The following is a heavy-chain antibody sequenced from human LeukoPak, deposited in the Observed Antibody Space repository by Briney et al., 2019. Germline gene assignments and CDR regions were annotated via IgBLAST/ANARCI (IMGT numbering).Heavy chain of an antibody. D-gene: IGHD6-19*01. CDR1: GFIFGNAW. Sequence: GGSLRLSCAASGFIFGNAWMSWVRQAPGKGLEWVGRIKSKTDGGTTDYAAPVKGRFTISRDDSKNTLYLQMNSLKTGDTAVYYCTTDDGVSSGWRVWGQGTLVTVSS. CDR2: IKSKTDGGTT. CDR3: TTDDGVSSGWRV. V-gene: IGHV3-15*01. J-gene: IGHJ4*02.